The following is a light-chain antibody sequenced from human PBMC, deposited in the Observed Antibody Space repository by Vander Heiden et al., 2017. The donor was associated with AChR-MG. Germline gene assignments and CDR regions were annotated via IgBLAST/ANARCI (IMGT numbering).Light chain of an antibody. J-gene: IGLJ2*01. Sequence: QPVPTQPPFASGTPGQRVTISFSGSSSNIGSNAVNWYQQLPGTAPKLLIFSNNQRPSGVPDRFSGSKSGTSASLAISGLQSDDEGDYYCATWDDMLNGPVFGGGSKLTVL. CDR1: SSNIGSNA. CDR2: SNN. CDR3: ATWDDMLNGPV. V-gene: IGLV1-44*01.